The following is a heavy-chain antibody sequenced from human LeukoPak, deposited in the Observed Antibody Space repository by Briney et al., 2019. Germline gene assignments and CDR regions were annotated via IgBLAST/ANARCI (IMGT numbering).Heavy chain of an antibody. D-gene: IGHD6-19*01. J-gene: IGHJ3*02. Sequence: SEILSLTCTVSGGSISSYYWSWIRQPAGKGLEWIGRIYTSGSANYNPSLKSRVTMSVDTSKNQFSLKLSSVTAADTALYYCARHMAGGAFDIWGQGTMVTVSS. CDR3: ARHMAGGAFDI. CDR1: GGSISSYY. CDR2: IYTSGSA. V-gene: IGHV4-4*07.